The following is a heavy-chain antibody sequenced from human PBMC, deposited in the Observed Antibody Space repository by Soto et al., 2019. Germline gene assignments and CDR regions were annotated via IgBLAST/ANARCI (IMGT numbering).Heavy chain of an antibody. Sequence: SGPTLVNPTQTLTLTCTFSGFSLITRGVGVGWIRQPPGKALEWLALIYWDDDKRYSPSLKNRLTVTRDTSKNQVVLTMTNMDPVDTATYYCAHSTVGSSSTHWGQGTLVTVSS. J-gene: IGHJ4*02. V-gene: IGHV2-5*02. CDR1: GFSLITRGVG. CDR3: AHSTVGSSSTH. D-gene: IGHD2-2*01. CDR2: IYWDDDK.